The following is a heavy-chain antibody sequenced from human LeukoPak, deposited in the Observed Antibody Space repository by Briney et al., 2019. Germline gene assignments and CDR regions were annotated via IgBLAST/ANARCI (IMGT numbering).Heavy chain of an antibody. CDR2: IYYSGST. CDR3: ARRESSGWYGYSGSYNDAFHI. D-gene: IGHD1-26*01. CDR1: GGSISSSSYY. Sequence: ESSETLSLTCTVSGGSISSSSYYWGWIRQPPGKGLEWIGSIYYSGSTYYNPSLKSRVTISVDTSKNQFSLKLSSVTAADTAVYYCARRESSGWYGYSGSYNDAFHIWGQGTMATVSS. V-gene: IGHV4-39*01. J-gene: IGHJ3*02.